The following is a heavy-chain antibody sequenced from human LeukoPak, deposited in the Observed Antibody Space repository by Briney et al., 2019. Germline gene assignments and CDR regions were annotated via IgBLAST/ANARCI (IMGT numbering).Heavy chain of an antibody. Sequence: ASVTVSFKASGYTFTDYYMHWVRQAPGQGLEWMGWINPNSGGTNYAQKFQGRVTMTRDTSISTAYMELSRLRSDDTAVYYCARVRCTNGVCYGFDYWGQGTLVTVSS. V-gene: IGHV1-2*02. CDR2: INPNSGGT. CDR3: ARVRCTNGVCYGFDY. CDR1: GYTFTDYY. J-gene: IGHJ4*02. D-gene: IGHD2-8*01.